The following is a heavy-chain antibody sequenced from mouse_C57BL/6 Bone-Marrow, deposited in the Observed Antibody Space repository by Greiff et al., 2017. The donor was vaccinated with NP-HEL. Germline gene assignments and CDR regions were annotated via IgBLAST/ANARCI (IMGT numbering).Heavy chain of an antibody. J-gene: IGHJ3*01. CDR2: IYPGSGNT. CDR1: GYTFTDYY. D-gene: IGHD1-1*01. Sequence: QVQLQQSGAELVRPGASVKLSCKASGYTFTDYYINWVKQRPGQGLEWIARIYPGSGNTYYNEKFKGKATLTAEQSSSTAYMQLSSLTSEDSAVYFCARGFITTVVPFAYWGQGTLVTVSA. V-gene: IGHV1-76*01. CDR3: ARGFITTVVPFAY.